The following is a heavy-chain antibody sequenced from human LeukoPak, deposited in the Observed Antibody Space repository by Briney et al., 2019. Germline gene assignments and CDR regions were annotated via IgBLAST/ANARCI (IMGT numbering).Heavy chain of an antibody. CDR3: AKDRVGAAVGTFNWFDP. J-gene: IGHJ5*02. CDR1: GFTFSSYG. V-gene: IGHV3-30*18. Sequence: GGSLRLSCAASGFTFSSYGMHWVRQAPGKGLEWVAVISYDGSNEYCADSVKGRFTISRDNSKNTLYLQMNSLRVEDTAVYYCAKDRVGAAVGTFNWFDPWGQGTLVTVSS. D-gene: IGHD6-13*01. CDR2: ISYDGSNE.